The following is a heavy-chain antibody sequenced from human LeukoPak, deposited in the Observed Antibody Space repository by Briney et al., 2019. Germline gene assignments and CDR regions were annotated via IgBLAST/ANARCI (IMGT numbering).Heavy chain of an antibody. CDR1: GGSISSYY. CDR2: IYYSGST. CDR3: ARGLDNYDILTGYYRAPADAFDI. V-gene: IGHV4-59*12. J-gene: IGHJ3*02. Sequence: SETLSLTCTVSGGSISSYYWSWIRQPPGKGLEWIGYIYYSGSTNYNPSLKSRVTISVDTSKNQFSLKLSSVTAADTAVYYCARGLDNYDILTGYYRAPADAFDIWGQGTMVTVSS. D-gene: IGHD3-9*01.